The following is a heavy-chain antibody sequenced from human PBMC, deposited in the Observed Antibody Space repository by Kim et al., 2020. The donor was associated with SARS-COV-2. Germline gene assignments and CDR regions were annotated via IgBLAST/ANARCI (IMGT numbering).Heavy chain of an antibody. CDR3: ARQQGGFWSGLLTNYYYYGMDV. D-gene: IGHD3-3*01. CDR2: INTNTGNP. V-gene: IGHV7-4-1*02. J-gene: IGHJ6*02. CDR1: GYTFTSYA. Sequence: ASVKVSCKASGYTFTSYAMNWVRQAPGQGLEWMGWINTNTGNPTYAQGFTGRFVFSLDTSVSTAYLQISSLKAEDTAVYYCARQQGGFWSGLLTNYYYYGMDVWGQGTTVTVSS.